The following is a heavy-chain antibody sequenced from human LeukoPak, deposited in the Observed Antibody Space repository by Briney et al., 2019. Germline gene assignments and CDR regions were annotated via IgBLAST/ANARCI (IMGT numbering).Heavy chain of an antibody. V-gene: IGHV1-46*01. CDR1: GYTFTSYY. D-gene: IGHD5-12*01. CDR2: INPSGGST. CDR3: ARGGWLRYKALFFFDY. Sequence: ASVKVSCKASGYTFTSYYMHWVRQAPGQGLEWMGIINPSGGSTSYAQKFQGRVTMTRDMSTSTVYMELSSLRSEDTAVYYCARGGWLRYKALFFFDYWGQGTLVTVSS. J-gene: IGHJ4*02.